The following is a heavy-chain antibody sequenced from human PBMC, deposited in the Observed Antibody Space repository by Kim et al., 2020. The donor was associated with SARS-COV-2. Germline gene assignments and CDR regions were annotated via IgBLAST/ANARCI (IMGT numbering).Heavy chain of an antibody. J-gene: IGHJ4*02. CDR3: ARVYYDSSGLNFDY. D-gene: IGHD3-22*01. V-gene: IGHV3-11*06. Sequence: ADSVKGRFTISRDNAKNSLYLQMNSLRAEDTAVYYCARVYYDSSGLNFDYWGQGTLVTVSS.